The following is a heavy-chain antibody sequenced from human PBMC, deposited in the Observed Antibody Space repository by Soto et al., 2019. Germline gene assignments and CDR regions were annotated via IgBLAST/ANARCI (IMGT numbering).Heavy chain of an antibody. J-gene: IGHJ6*02. D-gene: IGHD6-19*01. CDR1: GGTFRSYA. Sequence: SVKVSCKASGGTFRSYAISWVRQAPGQGLEWMGGIIPIFGTANYAQKFQGRVTITADESTSTAYMELSSLRSEDTAVYYCASHIAVAGTMGYYYGMDVWGQGTTVTVSS. V-gene: IGHV1-69*13. CDR3: ASHIAVAGTMGYYYGMDV. CDR2: IIPIFGTA.